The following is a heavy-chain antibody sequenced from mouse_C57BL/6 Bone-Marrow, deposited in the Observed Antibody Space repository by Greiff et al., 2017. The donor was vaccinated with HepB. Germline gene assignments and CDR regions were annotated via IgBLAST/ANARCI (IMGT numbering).Heavy chain of an antibody. V-gene: IGHV1-81*01. CDR3: ARGWLQFAY. D-gene: IGHD2-3*01. Sequence: VKLQESGAELARPGASVKLSCKASGYTFTSYGISWVKQRTGQGLEWIGEIYPRSGNTYYNEKFKGKATLTADKSSSAAYMELRILTSEDSAVYCCARGWLQFAYWGQGTLVTVSA. CDR1: GYTFTSYG. CDR2: IYPRSGNT. J-gene: IGHJ3*01.